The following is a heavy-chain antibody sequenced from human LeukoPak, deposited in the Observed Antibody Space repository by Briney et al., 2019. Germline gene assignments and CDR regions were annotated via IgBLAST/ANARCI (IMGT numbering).Heavy chain of an antibody. CDR1: GFTFSNYW. CDR2: IKDDGSEK. J-gene: IGHJ4*02. CDR3: ARTIRGF. Sequence: GGSLRLSCAASGFTFSNYWMSWVRQAPGKGLEWVANIKDDGSEKYYVDSVKGRFTISRDNAKNSLYLQMNSLRDDDTAMYYCARTIRGFWGQGTLVTVSS. V-gene: IGHV3-7*01. D-gene: IGHD3-10*01.